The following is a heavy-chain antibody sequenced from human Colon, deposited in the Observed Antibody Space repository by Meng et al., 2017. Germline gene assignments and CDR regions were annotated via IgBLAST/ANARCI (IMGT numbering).Heavy chain of an antibody. CDR1: GYTFSDCY. D-gene: IGHD2-15*01. V-gene: IGHV1-2*02. CDR3: ARSTPSLDD. J-gene: IGHJ4*02. Sequence: QPVQCGTGVKRPGVSGKVACKASGYTFSDCYIHWGRQAPGQGLEWMGWIVPNSGDTNYAQKFQGRVTMTRDTSISTTYMELSRLTSDDTAVYYCARSTPSLDDWGQGTLVTVSS. CDR2: IVPNSGDT.